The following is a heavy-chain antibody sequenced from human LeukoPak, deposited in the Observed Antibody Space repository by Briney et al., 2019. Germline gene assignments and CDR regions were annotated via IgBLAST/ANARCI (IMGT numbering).Heavy chain of an antibody. Sequence: SETLSLTCAVYGGSFSGYYWSWIRQPPGKGLEWIGEINHSGSTNYNPSLKSRVTISVDTSKNQFSLKLSSVTAADTAVYYCARDRGITMVRGVKFYYYYYMGVWSKGTTVTVSS. CDR2: INHSGST. V-gene: IGHV4-34*01. D-gene: IGHD3-10*01. J-gene: IGHJ6*03. CDR1: GGSFSGYY. CDR3: ARDRGITMVRGVKFYYYYYMGV.